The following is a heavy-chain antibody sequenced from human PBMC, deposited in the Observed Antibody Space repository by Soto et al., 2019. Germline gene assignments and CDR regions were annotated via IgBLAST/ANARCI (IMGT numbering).Heavy chain of an antibody. D-gene: IGHD5-12*01. V-gene: IGHV4-61*01. CDR2: IYYTGNT. CDR3: ARYDAESGSNKLDP. Sequence: QVQLQESGPGVVKPSDTLSVTCTVSGGSVSSSSHFWSWIRQPPVGGLQWIGYIYYTGNTNYSTSLKSRATLSVDTSRNQFSLRLTSVTAADTAIYYCARYDAESGSNKLDPWGQGTLVTVSS. J-gene: IGHJ5*02. CDR1: GGSVSSSSHF.